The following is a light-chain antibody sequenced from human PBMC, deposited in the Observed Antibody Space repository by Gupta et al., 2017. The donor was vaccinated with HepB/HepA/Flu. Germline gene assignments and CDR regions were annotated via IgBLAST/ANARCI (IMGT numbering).Light chain of an antibody. V-gene: IGKV3-20*01. Sequence: EIVLTQSPGTLSLSPGERATLSCRASQSVSSSYLAWYQQKPGQAPRLLIYGASSRATGIPDRFSDSGSGTDVTLTISRLEPEDFAVYYCQQYGSPRGTFGQGTKLEIK. CDR2: GAS. J-gene: IGKJ2*01. CDR3: QQYGSPRGT. CDR1: QSVSSSY.